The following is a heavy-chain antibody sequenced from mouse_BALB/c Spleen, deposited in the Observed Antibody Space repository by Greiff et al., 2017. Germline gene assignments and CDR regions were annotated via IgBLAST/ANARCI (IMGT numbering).Heavy chain of an antibody. Sequence: VQLKESGPGLVKPSQSLSLTCTVTGYSITSDYAWNWIRQFPGNKLEWMGYISYSGSTSYNPSLKSRISITRDTSKNQFFLQLNSVTTEDTATYYCARSSYYDYDENAMDYWGQGTSVTVSS. CDR3: ARSSYYDYDENAMDY. J-gene: IGHJ4*01. CDR2: ISYSGST. V-gene: IGHV3-2*02. CDR1: GYSITSDYA. D-gene: IGHD2-4*01.